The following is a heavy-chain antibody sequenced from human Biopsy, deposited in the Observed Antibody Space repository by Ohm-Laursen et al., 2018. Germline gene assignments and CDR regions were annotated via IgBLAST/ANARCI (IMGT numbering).Heavy chain of an antibody. J-gene: IGHJ5*02. CDR2: INQDGSEK. V-gene: IGHV3-7*01. D-gene: IGHD3-10*01. Sequence: SLRLSCAASRFTFSRYWMNWVRQAPGKGLAWVANINQDGSEKYYVDSVKGRFTISRDNAENSLYLEMNSLRTEDTAVYYCARGGEGSGSFVKPPKTWFDPWGQGTLVTVSS. CDR1: RFTFSRYW. CDR3: ARGGEGSGSFVKPPKTWFDP.